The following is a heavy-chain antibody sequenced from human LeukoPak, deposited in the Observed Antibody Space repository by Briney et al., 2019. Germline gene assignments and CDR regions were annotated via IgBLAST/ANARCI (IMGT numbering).Heavy chain of an antibody. CDR1: GFAFSNYW. CDR3: ARGAGDYLYYFDY. Sequence: GGSLRLSCVASGFAFSNYWMHWVRQVPGKELVWVSRINSDGSSAHYADSVKGRFTISRNTAKNAVYLQMNSLRADDTAVYYCARGAGDYLYYFDYWGQGALVTVSS. D-gene: IGHD4-17*01. V-gene: IGHV3-74*01. J-gene: IGHJ4*02. CDR2: INSDGSSA.